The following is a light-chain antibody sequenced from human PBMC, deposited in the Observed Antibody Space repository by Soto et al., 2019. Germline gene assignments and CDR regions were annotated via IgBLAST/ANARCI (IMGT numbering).Light chain of an antibody. CDR2: GAS. Sequence: EIVLTQSPGTLSLSPGERATLSCRASQSVSSSYFAWYQQKPGQAPRLLIYGASSRATGSPDRFSGSGSGTDFTLTISRLEPEDFAVYYCQQYGSSPRFTFGPGTKVDIK. CDR3: QQYGSSPRFT. J-gene: IGKJ3*01. CDR1: QSVSSSY. V-gene: IGKV3-20*01.